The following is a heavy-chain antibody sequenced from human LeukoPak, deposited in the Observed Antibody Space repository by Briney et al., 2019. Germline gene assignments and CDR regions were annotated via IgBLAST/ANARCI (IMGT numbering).Heavy chain of an antibody. D-gene: IGHD3-10*01. J-gene: IGHJ6*02. V-gene: IGHV3-30*04. CDR1: GFTFSSYA. CDR3: AKELRGYYYYYGMDV. CDR2: ISYDGSNK. Sequence: GGSLRLSCAASGFTFSSYAMHWVRQAPGKGLEWVAVISYDGSNKYYADSVKGRFTISRDNSKNTLYLQMNSLRAEDTAVYYCAKELRGYYYYYGMDVWGQGTTVTVSS.